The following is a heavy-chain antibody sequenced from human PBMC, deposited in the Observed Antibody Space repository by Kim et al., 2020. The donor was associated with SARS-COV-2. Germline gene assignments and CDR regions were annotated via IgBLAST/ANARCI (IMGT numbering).Heavy chain of an antibody. J-gene: IGHJ5*02. V-gene: IGHV4-34*01. D-gene: IGHD3-22*01. CDR1: GGSFSGYY. CDR2: INHSGST. CDR3: ARCIFITMIVVVITTVARCCVLSGRLAPEKYNWFDP. Sequence: SETLSLTCAVYGGSFSGYYWSWIRQPPGKGLEWIGEINHSGSTNYNPSLKSRVTISVDTSKNQFSLKLSSVTAADTAVYYCARCIFITMIVVVITTVARCCVLSGRLAPEKYNWFDPWGQGTLVTVSS.